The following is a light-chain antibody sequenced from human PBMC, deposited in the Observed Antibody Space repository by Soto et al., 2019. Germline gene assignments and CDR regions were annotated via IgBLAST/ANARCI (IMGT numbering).Light chain of an antibody. CDR3: QQYNSYSRT. Sequence: DIQMTQSPSTLSASVGDRVTITCRASQSISSLLAWYQQKPGKAPKLLIYKASSLESGVPSRFSGSGSVTEFTLTISSMQPDDFATYYCQQYNSYSRTFGQGTKVEIK. CDR1: QSISSL. CDR2: KAS. J-gene: IGKJ1*01. V-gene: IGKV1-5*03.